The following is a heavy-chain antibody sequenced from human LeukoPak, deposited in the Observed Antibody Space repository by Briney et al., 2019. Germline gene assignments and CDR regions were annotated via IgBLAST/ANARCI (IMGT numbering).Heavy chain of an antibody. CDR2: ISGSGGST. V-gene: IGHV3-23*01. Sequence: PGGSLRLSCAASGFTFSSYAMSWVRQAPGKGLEWVSAISGSGGSTYYADSVKGRFTISRDNSKNTLYLQMNSLRAEDTAVYYCAKNPGAYGDYYTAYWGQGTLVTVSS. D-gene: IGHD4-17*01. CDR1: GFTFSSYA. J-gene: IGHJ4*02. CDR3: AKNPGAYGDYYTAY.